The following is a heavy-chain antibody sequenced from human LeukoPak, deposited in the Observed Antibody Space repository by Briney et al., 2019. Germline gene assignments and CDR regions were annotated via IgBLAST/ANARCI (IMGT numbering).Heavy chain of an antibody. V-gene: IGHV1-2*02. CDR2: INPNSGGT. CDR1: GYTFTGYY. CDR3: ARDTTMIVVVTSQWFDP. Sequence: ASVKVSCKASGYTFTGYYMHWVRQAPGQGLEWMGWINPNSGGTNYAQKFQGRVTMTRDTSISTAYMELSRLRSDDTAVYYCARDTTMIVVVTSQWFDPWGQGTLVTVSS. D-gene: IGHD3-22*01. J-gene: IGHJ5*02.